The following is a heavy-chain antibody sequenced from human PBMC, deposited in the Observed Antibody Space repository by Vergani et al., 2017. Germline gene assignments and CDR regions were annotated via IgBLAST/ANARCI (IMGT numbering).Heavy chain of an antibody. CDR2: INPNSGGT. CDR1: GYTFTGYY. CDR3: AREEVTNDILTGYPTFGMDV. J-gene: IGHJ6*02. Sequence: QVQLVQSGSEVRKPGASVKVSCKASGYTFTGYYMHWVRQAPGQGLEWMGWINPNSGGTNYAQKFQGRVTMTRDTSISTAYMELSRLRSDDTAVYYCAREEVTNDILTGYPTFGMDVWGQGTTVTVSS. D-gene: IGHD3-9*01. V-gene: IGHV1-2*02.